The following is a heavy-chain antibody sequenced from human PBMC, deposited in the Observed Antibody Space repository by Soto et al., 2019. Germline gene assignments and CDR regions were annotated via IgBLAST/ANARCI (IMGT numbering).Heavy chain of an antibody. CDR1: EFTFSSYW. D-gene: IGHD1-26*01. CDR2: IKQDGSER. J-gene: IGHJ4*02. CDR3: ASETSSGTSDY. V-gene: IGHV3-7*03. Sequence: GSLRLSCAASEFTFSSYWMSWVRQAPGKGLEWVANIKQDGSERYYVDSVKGRFTISRDNAKNSLFLQMNSLRADDTAVYYCASETSSGTSDYWGQGTLVTVSS.